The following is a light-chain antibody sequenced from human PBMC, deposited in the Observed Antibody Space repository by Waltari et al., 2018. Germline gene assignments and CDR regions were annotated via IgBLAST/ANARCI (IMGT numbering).Light chain of an antibody. V-gene: IGKV3-20*01. CDR1: QSVSRA. CDR2: DAS. Sequence: EIVLTQSPGTLSLSPGETATLSCRASQSVSRALAWYPQKPGQAPRLLIYDASTRATGIPDRFSGSGSGTDFSLTISRLEPEDFAVYYCQKYVRLPATFGQGTKVEIK. J-gene: IGKJ1*01. CDR3: QKYVRLPAT.